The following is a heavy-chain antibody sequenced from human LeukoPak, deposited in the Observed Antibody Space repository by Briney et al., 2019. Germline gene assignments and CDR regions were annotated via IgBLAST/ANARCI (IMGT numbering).Heavy chain of an antibody. CDR1: GYTFTSYY. D-gene: IGHD1-26*01. Sequence: ASVKVSCKASGYTFTSYYRHWVRQAPGQGLEWMGIINPSGGSTSYAKTFQDRVTMTRDTSTSTVYMELSRLRSEDTAVYYCARPHSGSYAFDIWGQGTMVTVSS. CDR2: INPSGGST. V-gene: IGHV1-46*01. CDR3: ARPHSGSYAFDI. J-gene: IGHJ3*02.